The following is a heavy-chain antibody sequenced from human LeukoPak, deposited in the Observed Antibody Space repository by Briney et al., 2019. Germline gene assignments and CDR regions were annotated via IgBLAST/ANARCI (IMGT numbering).Heavy chain of an antibody. J-gene: IGHJ4*02. V-gene: IGHV3-21*01. Sequence: GGSLRLSCAASGFTFSSYGMSWVRQAPGKGLEWVSAISGSGGNTYYADSVKGRFTISRDNAKNSLYLQMNSLRAEDTAVYYCARVDGDYLRRFDYWGQGTLVTVSS. D-gene: IGHD4-17*01. CDR1: GFTFSSYG. CDR3: ARVDGDYLRRFDY. CDR2: ISGSGGNT.